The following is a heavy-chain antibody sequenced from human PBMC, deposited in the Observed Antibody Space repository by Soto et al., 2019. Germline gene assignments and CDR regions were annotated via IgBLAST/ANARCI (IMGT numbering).Heavy chain of an antibody. CDR2: IIPIFGTA. V-gene: IGHV1-69*01. D-gene: IGHD5-18*01. J-gene: IGHJ4*02. CDR1: GGTFSSYD. Sequence: QVQLVQSGAEVKKPGSSVKVSCKASGGTFSSYDLSWVRQAPGQGLEWMGGIIPIFGTANYAQKFQGRVTITADESPSTAEMELSSLRSEDTAVYYCARWDTAMVTLYYWGQVTLVTVSS. CDR3: ARWDTAMVTLYY.